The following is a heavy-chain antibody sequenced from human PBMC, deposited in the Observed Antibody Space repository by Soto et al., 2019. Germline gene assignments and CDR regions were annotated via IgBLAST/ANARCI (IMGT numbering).Heavy chain of an antibody. CDR3: ARDPLPGVAAAGGYFDY. D-gene: IGHD6-13*01. J-gene: IGHJ4*02. Sequence: SVKVSCKASGGTFSSYAISWVRQAPGQGLEWMGGIIPIFGTANYAQKFQGRVTITADESTSTAYMELSRLRSDDTAVYYCARDPLPGVAAAGGYFDYWGQGTLVTVSS. CDR2: IIPIFGTA. V-gene: IGHV1-69*13. CDR1: GGTFSSYA.